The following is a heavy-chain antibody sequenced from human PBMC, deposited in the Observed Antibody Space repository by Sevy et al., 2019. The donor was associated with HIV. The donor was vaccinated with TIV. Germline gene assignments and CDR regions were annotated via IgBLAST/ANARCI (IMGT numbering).Heavy chain of an antibody. Sequence: SVKVSCKASGGTFSSYGISWVRQAPGQGLEWMGGIIPILGTVNYAQKFQGRVTITADESTKTAYMELSSLRSEDTAVYYCARGGGSGWYYFDYWGQETLVTVSS. J-gene: IGHJ4*02. CDR2: IIPILGTV. CDR1: GGTFSSYG. D-gene: IGHD6-19*01. V-gene: IGHV1-69*13. CDR3: ARGGGSGWYYFDY.